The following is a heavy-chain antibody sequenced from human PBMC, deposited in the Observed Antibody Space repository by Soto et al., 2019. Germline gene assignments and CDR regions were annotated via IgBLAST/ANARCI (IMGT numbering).Heavy chain of an antibody. D-gene: IGHD6-19*01. CDR1: GFTFSSFS. CDR3: ARTTTVAGTPEFDY. J-gene: IGHJ4*02. CDR2: ISYDGSTK. V-gene: IGHV3-30-3*01. Sequence: QVQLVESGGGVVQPGRSLRLSCAASGFTFSSFSLHWVRQAPGKGLEWLALISYDGSTKYNADSVKGRFTVSRDNSNNTLYLQLSSLRPEDTGVYYCARTTTVAGTPEFDYWGQGTLVTVSS.